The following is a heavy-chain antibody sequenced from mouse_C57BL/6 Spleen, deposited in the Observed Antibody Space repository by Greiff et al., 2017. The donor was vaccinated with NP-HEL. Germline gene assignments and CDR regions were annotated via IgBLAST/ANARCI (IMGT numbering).Heavy chain of an antibody. D-gene: IGHD2-3*01. Sequence: DVKLQESGPELVKPGASVKIPCKASGYTFTDYNMDWVKQSHGKSLEWIGDINPNNGGTIYNQKFKGKATLTVDKSSSTAYMELRSLTSEDTAVYYCARYDGTGGAMDYWGQGTSVTVSS. CDR3: ARYDGTGGAMDY. CDR2: INPNNGGT. V-gene: IGHV1-18*01. CDR1: GYTFTDYN. J-gene: IGHJ4*01.